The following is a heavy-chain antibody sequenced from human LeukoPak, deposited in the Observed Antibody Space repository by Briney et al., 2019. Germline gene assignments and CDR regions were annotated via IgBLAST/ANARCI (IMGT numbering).Heavy chain of an antibody. Sequence: GASVKVSCKASGGTFSSYAISWVRQAPGQGPERMGRIIPIFGIANYAQKFQGRVTITADKSTSTAYMELSSLRSEDTAVYYCARESSGPTIDIWGQGTMVTVSS. J-gene: IGHJ3*02. D-gene: IGHD3-22*01. CDR1: GGTFSSYA. CDR2: IIPIFGIA. CDR3: ARESSGPTIDI. V-gene: IGHV1-69*04.